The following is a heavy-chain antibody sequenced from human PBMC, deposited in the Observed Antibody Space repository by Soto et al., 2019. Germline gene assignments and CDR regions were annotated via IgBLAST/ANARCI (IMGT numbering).Heavy chain of an antibody. V-gene: IGHV4-59*01. Sequence: SETLSLTCTVAGGSISNYYWSWIRQPPGKGLEWIGFIYYIRNTNYNHCLKSRVTIPANTSKNQSSLSWTSVTAADRAAIYCAGSDGCNQDRDAFNYWGQGTLVTVSS. CDR3: AGSDGCNQDRDAFNY. CDR2: IYYIRNT. J-gene: IGHJ4*02. D-gene: IGHD3-16*01. CDR1: GGSISNYY.